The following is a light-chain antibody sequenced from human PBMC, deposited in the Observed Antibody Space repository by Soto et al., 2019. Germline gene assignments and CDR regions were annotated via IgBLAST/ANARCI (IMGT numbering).Light chain of an antibody. CDR3: SSYTSSSTYV. Sequence: QSALTQPASVSGSPGQSITISCTRTSSDVRGYNYVSWYQQHPGKAPKLMIYEVSNRPSGVSNRFSGSKSGNTASLTISGLQAEDEADYYCSSYTSSSTYVFGTGTKVTVL. CDR2: EVS. V-gene: IGLV2-14*01. J-gene: IGLJ1*01. CDR1: SSDVRGYNY.